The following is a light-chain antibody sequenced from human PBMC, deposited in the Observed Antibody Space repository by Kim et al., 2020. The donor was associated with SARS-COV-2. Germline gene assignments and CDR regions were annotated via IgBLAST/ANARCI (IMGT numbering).Light chain of an antibody. CDR3: LHDYNYPLT. Sequence: ASVGDRVTIPCRASQDIRSDLDWYQQKPGKAPNLLIYSASNLQSGVPSRFSGSGSGTDFTLTINSLQPEDFATYYCLHDYNYPLTFGGGTKVDIK. CDR2: SAS. V-gene: IGKV1-6*01. J-gene: IGKJ4*01. CDR1: QDIRSD.